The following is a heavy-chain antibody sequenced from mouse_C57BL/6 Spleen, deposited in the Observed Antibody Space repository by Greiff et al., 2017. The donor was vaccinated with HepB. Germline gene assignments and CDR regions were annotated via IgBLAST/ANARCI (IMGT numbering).Heavy chain of an antibody. CDR3: ARKAYYSTSYYAMDY. J-gene: IGHJ4*01. CDR2: INPSNGGT. V-gene: IGHV1-53*01. Sequence: QVQLQQPGTELVKPGASVKLSCKASGYTFTSYWMHWVKQRPGQGLEWIGNINPSNGGTKYNEKFKSKATLTVDKSSSTAYMQLSSLTSEDSAVYYCARKAYYSTSYYAMDYWGQGTSVTVSS. CDR1: GYTFTSYW. D-gene: IGHD2-5*01.